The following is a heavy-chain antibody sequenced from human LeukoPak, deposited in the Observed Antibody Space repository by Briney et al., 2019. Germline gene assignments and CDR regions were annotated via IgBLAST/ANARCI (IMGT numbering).Heavy chain of an antibody. CDR2: IYYTGST. D-gene: IGHD6-6*01. CDR1: GASINNYY. CDR3: ARHGYSSSSGVYYYYYYMDV. V-gene: IGHV4-59*01. J-gene: IGHJ6*03. Sequence: SETLSLTCTVSGASINNYYWSWVRQPPGKGLEWIGYIYYTGSTNYNPSLKSRVTISVDTSKNKFSLKLSSVTAADTAVYYCARHGYSSSSGVYYYYYYMDVWGKGTTVTVSS.